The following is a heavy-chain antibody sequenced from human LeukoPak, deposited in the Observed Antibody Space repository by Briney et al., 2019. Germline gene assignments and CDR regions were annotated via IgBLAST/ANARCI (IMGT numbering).Heavy chain of an antibody. D-gene: IGHD3-10*01. CDR2: ITSGGGRT. CDR3: AKDPSSGYDDGDAFDM. Sequence: GGSLRLSCAASGFGFSAYAMNWVRQAPGKGLEWVSGITSGGGRTYYAAPAKGRFTISRDNSRNTLSLQMNSLRAEDTAVYYCAKDPSSGYDDGDAFDMWGQGTMVTVSS. V-gene: IGHV3-23*01. J-gene: IGHJ3*02. CDR1: GFGFSAYA.